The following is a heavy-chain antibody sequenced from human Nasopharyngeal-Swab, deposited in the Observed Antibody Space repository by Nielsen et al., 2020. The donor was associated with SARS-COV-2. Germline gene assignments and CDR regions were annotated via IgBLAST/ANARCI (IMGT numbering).Heavy chain of an antibody. J-gene: IGHJ3*02. V-gene: IGHV3-30-3*01. CDR3: ARARTRLSRSIAAAGLDTFDI. CDR2: MSYDGSNK. CDR1: GFTFSSYA. Sequence: GGSLRLSCAASGFTFSSYAMHRVRQAPGKGLEWVAFMSYDGSNKYYADSVKGRFTISRDNSNNTLYLQMSSLRPEDTAVYFCARARTRLSRSIAAAGLDTFDIWGQGTMVTVSS. D-gene: IGHD6-13*01.